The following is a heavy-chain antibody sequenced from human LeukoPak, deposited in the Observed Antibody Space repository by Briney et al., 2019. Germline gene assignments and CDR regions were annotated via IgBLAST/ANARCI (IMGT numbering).Heavy chain of an antibody. CDR3: ARPPIAVAGTQAFDI. Sequence: PSETLSLTCTVSGGSISSSSYYWGWIRQPPGKGLEWIGSIYYSGSTYYNPSLKSRVTISVDTSKNQFSLKLSSVTAADTAVYYCARPPIAVAGTQAFDIWGQGTMVTVSS. J-gene: IGHJ3*02. CDR2: IYYSGST. V-gene: IGHV4-39*01. CDR1: GGSISSSSYY. D-gene: IGHD6-19*01.